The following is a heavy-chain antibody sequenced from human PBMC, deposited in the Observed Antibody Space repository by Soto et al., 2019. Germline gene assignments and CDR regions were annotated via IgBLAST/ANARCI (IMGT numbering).Heavy chain of an antibody. CDR2: ISGSGGST. Sequence: EVQLLESGGGLVQPRGSLRLSCAASGFTFSSYAMSWVRQAPGKGLEWVSAISGSGGSTYYADSVKGRFTISRDNSKNTLYLQMNSLRAEDTAVYYCAKDGGLRTIVGVRYYFDYWGQGTLVTVSS. CDR3: AKDGGLRTIVGVRYYFDY. CDR1: GFTFSSYA. D-gene: IGHD3-3*01. V-gene: IGHV3-23*01. J-gene: IGHJ4*02.